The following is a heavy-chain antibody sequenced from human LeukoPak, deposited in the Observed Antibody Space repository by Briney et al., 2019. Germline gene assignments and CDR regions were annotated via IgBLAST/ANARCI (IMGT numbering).Heavy chain of an antibody. V-gene: IGHV3-21*01. CDR1: GFTFSSYS. Sequence: PGGSLRLSCATSGFTFSSYSMTWVRQAPGKGLDWVSSINSYSSDIYYAYSVKGRSTISSDNAKNSLYLQMNSLRAEDTAVYYCAKEGDYYGSGSYRDGFDIWGQGTRATVSS. J-gene: IGHJ3*02. D-gene: IGHD3-10*01. CDR3: AKEGDYYGSGSYRDGFDI. CDR2: INSYSSDI.